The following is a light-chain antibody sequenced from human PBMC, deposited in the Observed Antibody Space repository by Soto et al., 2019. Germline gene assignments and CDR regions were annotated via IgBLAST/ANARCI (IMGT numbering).Light chain of an antibody. CDR2: KAS. J-gene: IGKJ2*01. V-gene: IGKV1-5*03. Sequence: DIQMTQSPSTLSASVGDRVAVTCRASQTISSWLAWYQQKPGKAPNLLNYKASSLQSGVSSRFSGSGSGTEFTLTSSSLQTDDFATYYCQQYNSYPFTFGQGTKLEIK. CDR3: QQYNSYPFT. CDR1: QTISSW.